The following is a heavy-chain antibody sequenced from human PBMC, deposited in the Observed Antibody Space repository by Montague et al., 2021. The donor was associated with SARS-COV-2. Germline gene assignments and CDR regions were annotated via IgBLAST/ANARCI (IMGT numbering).Heavy chain of an antibody. Sequence: SETLSLTCTVSGGSISTYPWSWIRQPAGKALEWIGRIHSNGDTTYNPSLRSRVTISVDTSKNQFSLKMTAVTAADTAVYYCARGSVHYYSPFDNWGQGTLVTVSS. CDR2: IHSNGDT. V-gene: IGHV4-4*07. J-gene: IGHJ4*02. CDR3: ARGSVHYYSPFDN. D-gene: IGHD1-26*01. CDR1: GGSISTYP.